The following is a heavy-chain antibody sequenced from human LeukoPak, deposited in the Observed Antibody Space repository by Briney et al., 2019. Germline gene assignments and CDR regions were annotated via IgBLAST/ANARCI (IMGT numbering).Heavy chain of an antibody. CDR1: GFTFGDYA. CDR3: AKDAGYSSGSSVLYYYYYMDV. CDR2: ISWNSGSI. V-gene: IGHV3-9*01. Sequence: GGSLRLSCAASGFTFGDYAMHWVRQAPGKGLEWVSGISWNSGSIGYADSVKGRFTISKDNAKNSLYLQMNSLRAEDTALYYCAKDAGYSSGSSVLYYYYYMDVWGKGTTVTVSS. D-gene: IGHD6-19*01. J-gene: IGHJ6*03.